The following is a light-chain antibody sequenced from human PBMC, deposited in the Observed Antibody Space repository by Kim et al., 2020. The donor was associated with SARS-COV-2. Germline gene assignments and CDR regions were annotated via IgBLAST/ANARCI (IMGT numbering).Light chain of an antibody. CDR1: SSDVGRQND. J-gene: IGLJ2*01. V-gene: IGLV2-8*01. CDR3: TSYGGSNNLV. CDR2: EVN. Sequence: GQSVTNSCTGTSSDVGRQNDVSWYQQQPGQAPKLMIYEVNRRPSGVPDRFSGSKSGNTASLTVSRLQAEDEADYYCTSYGGSNNLVIGGGTQLTVL.